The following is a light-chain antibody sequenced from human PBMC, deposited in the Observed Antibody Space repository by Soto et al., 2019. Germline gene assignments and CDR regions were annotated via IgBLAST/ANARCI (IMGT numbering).Light chain of an antibody. V-gene: IGKV3-11*01. CDR1: QSVSSY. Sequence: EIVLTQSPATLSLSPGERATLSCRASQSVSSYLAWYQQKPGQAPRLLIYDASNRATGIPARFSGSGSGTVCALAISSRAPDGFAVYYCQQRSNWPPTVGGGTKVEIK. CDR2: DAS. J-gene: IGKJ4*01. CDR3: QQRSNWPPT.